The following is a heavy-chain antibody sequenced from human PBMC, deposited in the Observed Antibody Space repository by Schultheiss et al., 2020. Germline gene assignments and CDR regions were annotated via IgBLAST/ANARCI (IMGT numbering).Heavy chain of an antibody. CDR3: ASCGIQLWLNYYYYYMDV. J-gene: IGHJ6*03. V-gene: IGHV4-39*07. CDR2: IYYSGST. Sequence: GSLRLSCTVSGGSISSSSYYWGWIRQPPGKGLEWIGSIYYSGSTYYNPSLKSRVTISVDTSKNQFSLKLSSVTAADTAVYYCASCGIQLWLNYYYYYMDVWGKGTTVTVSS. CDR1: GGSISSSSYY. D-gene: IGHD5-18*01.